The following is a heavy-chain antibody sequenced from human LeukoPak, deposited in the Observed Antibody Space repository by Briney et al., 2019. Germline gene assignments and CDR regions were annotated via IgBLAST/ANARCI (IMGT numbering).Heavy chain of an antibody. CDR2: IYHSGRT. CDR1: YYSITSGYV. V-gene: IGHV4-38-2*01. CDR3: ARIPEGQTAYFDY. D-gene: IGHD2-21*02. J-gene: IGHJ4*02. Sequence: SETLSLTCAVSYYSITSGYVWGWIRQPPGGEPQWIGSIYHSGRTYYNPSLMSRVTMSVDTSKNQFSLKLTSVTAADAAVYYCARIPEGQTAYFDYWGQGSLVAVSS.